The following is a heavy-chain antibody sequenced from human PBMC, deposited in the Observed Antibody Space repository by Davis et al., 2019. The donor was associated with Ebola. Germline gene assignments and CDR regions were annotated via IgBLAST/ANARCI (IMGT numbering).Heavy chain of an antibody. Sequence: GESLKISCAASGFTFSSYAMSWVRQAPGKGLEWVSAISGSGGSTYYADSVKGRFTISRDNSKNTLYLQMNSLRAEDTAVYYCARVLGSSGYGPGLDYWGQGTLVTVSS. D-gene: IGHD5-12*01. V-gene: IGHV3-23*01. CDR1: GFTFSSYA. CDR2: ISGSGGST. J-gene: IGHJ4*02. CDR3: ARVLGSSGYGPGLDY.